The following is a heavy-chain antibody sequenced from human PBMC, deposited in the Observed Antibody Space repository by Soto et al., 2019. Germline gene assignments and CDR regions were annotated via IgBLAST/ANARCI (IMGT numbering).Heavy chain of an antibody. Sequence: SETLSLTCAVYGGSFSGYYWSWIRQPPGKGLEWTGEINHSGSTNYNPSLKSRVTISVDTSKNQFSLKLSSVTAADTAVYYCARQRDWTYYSYNYMDFWGKGTMVTVSS. D-gene: IGHD2-21*01. CDR1: GGSFSGYY. CDR3: ARQRDWTYYSYNYMDF. J-gene: IGHJ6*03. CDR2: INHSGST. V-gene: IGHV4-34*01.